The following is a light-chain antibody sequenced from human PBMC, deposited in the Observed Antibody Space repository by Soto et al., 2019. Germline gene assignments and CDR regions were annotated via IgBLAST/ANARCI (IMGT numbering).Light chain of an antibody. V-gene: IGKV1-5*01. J-gene: IGKJ5*01. Sequence: DIQMTQSPSTLSASVGDRVTITCRAIQSISSWLAWYQQKPGKAPKLLIYDASSLQSGVPSRFSGSGSGTDFTLTISSLQPEDFVTYYCQQSYNSPITFGQGTRLEI. CDR1: QSISSW. CDR3: QQSYNSPIT. CDR2: DAS.